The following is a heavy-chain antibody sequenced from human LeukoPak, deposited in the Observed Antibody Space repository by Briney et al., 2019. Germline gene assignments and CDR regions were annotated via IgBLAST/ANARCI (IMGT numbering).Heavy chain of an antibody. Sequence: SETLSLTCAVYGGSFSGYYWSWIRQPPGKGLEWIGEINHSGSTNYNPSLTSRVTISVDTSKNQFALKVSSVTAADTAVYYCARAVAATWGQGTLVTVSS. D-gene: IGHD2-15*01. CDR1: GGSFSGYY. CDR3: ARAVAAT. CDR2: INHSGST. V-gene: IGHV4-34*01. J-gene: IGHJ5*02.